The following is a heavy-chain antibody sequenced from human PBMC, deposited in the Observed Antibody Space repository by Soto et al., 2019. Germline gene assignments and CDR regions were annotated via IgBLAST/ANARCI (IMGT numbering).Heavy chain of an antibody. CDR1: GFTFSSYS. CDR3: AREMGTTGNFDY. D-gene: IGHD1-1*01. Sequence: PGGSLRLSCAASGFTFSSYSMNWVRQAPGKELEWVSSISSSSSYIYYADSVKGRFTISRDNAKNSLYLQMNSLRAEDTAVYYCAREMGTTGNFDYWGQGTLVTVSS. J-gene: IGHJ4*02. V-gene: IGHV3-21*01. CDR2: ISSSSSYI.